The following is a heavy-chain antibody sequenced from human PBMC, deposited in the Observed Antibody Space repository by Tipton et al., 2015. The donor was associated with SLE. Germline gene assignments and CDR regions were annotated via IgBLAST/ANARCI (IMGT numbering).Heavy chain of an antibody. D-gene: IGHD2-2*01. CDR2: IYTSGST. Sequence: TLSLTCTVSGGSISSSSYYWSWIRQPAGKGLEWIGRIYTSGSTNYNPSLKSRVTMSVDTSKNQFSLKLSSVTAADTAVYYCARGEFHGSSTREVWGQGTLVTVSS. J-gene: IGHJ4*02. CDR1: GGSISSSSYY. CDR3: ARGEFHGSSTREV. V-gene: IGHV4-61*02.